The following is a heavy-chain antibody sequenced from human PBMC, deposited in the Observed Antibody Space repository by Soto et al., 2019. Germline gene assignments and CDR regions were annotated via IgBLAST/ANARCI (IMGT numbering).Heavy chain of an antibody. V-gene: IGHV3-21*02. Sequence: EVQLVESGGGLVKPGGSLRLSCAASGFTFSYYSMIWVRQAPGKGLEWVSCISSSSSHIYYADSVQGRFTSASDNAKNSLYLQMNSLRAEDTALFYCARDQDAFACWGRGKGVTVSS. CDR3: ARDQDAFAC. CDR1: GFTFSYYS. CDR2: ISSSSSHI. J-gene: IGHJ3*01.